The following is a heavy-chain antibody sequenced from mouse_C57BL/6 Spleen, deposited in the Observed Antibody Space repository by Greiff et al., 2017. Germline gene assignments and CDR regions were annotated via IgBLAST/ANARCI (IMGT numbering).Heavy chain of an antibody. CDR2: INPNNGGT. J-gene: IGHJ4*01. D-gene: IGHD2-1*01. Sequence: VHVKQSGPELVKPGASVKIPCKASGYTFTDYNMDWVKQSHGKSLEWIGDINPNNGGTIYNQKFKGKATLTVDKSSSTAYMELRSLTSEDTAVYYCARLGYGNYYYAMDYWGQGTSVTVSS. CDR3: ARLGYGNYYYAMDY. CDR1: GYTFTDYN. V-gene: IGHV1-18*01.